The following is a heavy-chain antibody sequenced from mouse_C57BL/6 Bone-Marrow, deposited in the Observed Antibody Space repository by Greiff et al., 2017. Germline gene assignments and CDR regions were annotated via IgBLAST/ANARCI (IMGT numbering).Heavy chain of an antibody. D-gene: IGHD1-1*01. V-gene: IGHV1-59*01. Sequence: QVQLQQPGAELVRPGTSVKLSCKASGYTFTSYWMHWVKQRPGQGLEWIGVVDPSDSYTNYNQKFKGKATLTVDTSTSKDYMQLSSLTSEDSAVFCCARDITTVVAPFDYWGQGTTLTVSS. CDR2: VDPSDSYT. J-gene: IGHJ2*01. CDR1: GYTFTSYW. CDR3: ARDITTVVAPFDY.